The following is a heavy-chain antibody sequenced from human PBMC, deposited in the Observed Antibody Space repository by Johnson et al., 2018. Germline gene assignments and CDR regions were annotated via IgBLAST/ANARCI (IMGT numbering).Heavy chain of an antibody. D-gene: IGHD2-8*02. CDR3: AKDVNIYCTVNSCSGVSDI. CDR1: HFTFSSYG. J-gene: IGHJ3*02. CDR2: TSYDGSNK. Sequence: QVQLVESGGGVVQPGRSLRLSCVASHFTFSSYGMHWVRQAPGKGLEWVAGTSYDGSNKYYAHSVKGRFTISRDNSQNPLHLQMSGLRTEDTAVYYFAKDVNIYCTVNSCSGVSDIWGQGTNVTVSS. V-gene: IGHV3-30*18.